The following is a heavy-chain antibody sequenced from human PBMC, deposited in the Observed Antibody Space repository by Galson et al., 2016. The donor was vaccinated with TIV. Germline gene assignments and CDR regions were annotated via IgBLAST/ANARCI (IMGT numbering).Heavy chain of an antibody. V-gene: IGHV1-69*05. CDR2: IIPIFNTA. Sequence: SVKVSCKASGGTSRSYAISWVRQAPGQGLEWMGGIIPIFNTAKYAQKFQGRVTVTTDESTSTAYMELSSLGVEDTAVYYCARASHIVVAIDSRGAFDIWGQGTVVTVSS. CDR3: ARASHIVVAIDSRGAFDI. CDR1: GGTSRSYA. J-gene: IGHJ3*02. D-gene: IGHD2-21*01.